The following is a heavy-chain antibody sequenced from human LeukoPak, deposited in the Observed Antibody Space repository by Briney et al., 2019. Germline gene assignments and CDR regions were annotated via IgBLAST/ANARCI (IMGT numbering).Heavy chain of an antibody. CDR1: GFTFSSSA. Sequence: GRSLRLSCAASGFTFSSSALHWVRQASGKGLEWVGRIRSTANGYATAYSASVKGMFTISRDDSKNTAYLQMDSLKTEDTAVYYSAKDHLSTYYDYVWGSLRFDAFDIWGQGTMVTVSS. CDR3: AKDHLSTYYDYVWGSLRFDAFDI. D-gene: IGHD3-16*01. J-gene: IGHJ3*02. CDR2: IRSTANGYAT. V-gene: IGHV3-73*01.